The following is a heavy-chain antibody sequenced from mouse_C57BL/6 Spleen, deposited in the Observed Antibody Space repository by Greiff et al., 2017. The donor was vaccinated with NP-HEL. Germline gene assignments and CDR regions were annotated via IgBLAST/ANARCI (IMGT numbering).Heavy chain of an antibody. CDR1: GYAFSSYW. CDR3: ARSRRASNCFDY. J-gene: IGHJ2*01. Sequence: QVQLQESGAELVKPGASVKISCKASGYAFSSYWMNWVKQRPGKGLAWIGQIYPGDGDTNYNGKFKGKATLTADKSSSTAYMQLSSLTSEDSAVYFCARSRRASNCFDYWGQGTTLTVSS. D-gene: IGHD2-10*02. V-gene: IGHV1-80*01. CDR2: IYPGDGDT.